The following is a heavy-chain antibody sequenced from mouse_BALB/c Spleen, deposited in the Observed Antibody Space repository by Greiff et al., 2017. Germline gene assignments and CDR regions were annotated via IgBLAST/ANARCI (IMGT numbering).Heavy chain of an antibody. CDR2: IYPGDGDT. J-gene: IGHJ4*01. D-gene: IGHD1-1*01. V-gene: IGHV1-80*01. Sequence: QVQLMESGAELVRPGSSVKISCKASGFAFSSYWMNWVKQRPGQGLEWIGQIYPGDGDTNYNGKFKGKATLTADKSSSTAYMQLSSLTSEDSAVYFCAGNYDSTHAMDYWGQGTSVTVSS. CDR3: AGNYDSTHAMDY. CDR1: GFAFSSYW.